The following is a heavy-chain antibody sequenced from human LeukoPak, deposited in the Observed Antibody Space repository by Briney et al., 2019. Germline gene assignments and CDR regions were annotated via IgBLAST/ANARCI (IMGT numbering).Heavy chain of an antibody. J-gene: IGHJ4*02. CDR2: IKSKTDGGTT. D-gene: IGHD2-21*02. CDR3: TTDPLSNIVVVTAVSQFDY. CDR1: GFTFSNAW. V-gene: IGHV3-15*01. Sequence: RTGGSLRLSCAASGFTFSNAWMSWVRQAPGKGLEWVGRIKSKTDGGTTDYAAPVKGRFTISRDDSKNTLYLQMNSLKTEDTAVYYCTTDPLSNIVVVTAVSQFDYWGQGTLVTVSS.